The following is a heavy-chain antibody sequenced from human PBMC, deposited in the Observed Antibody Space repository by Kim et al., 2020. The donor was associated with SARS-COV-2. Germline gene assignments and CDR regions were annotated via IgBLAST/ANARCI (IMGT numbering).Heavy chain of an antibody. V-gene: IGHV1-69*13. CDR2: IIPIFGTA. J-gene: IGHJ6*03. CDR1: GGTFSSYA. CDR3: ARVGWSGSYYDISESRGYYYYMDV. Sequence: SVKVSCKASGGTFSSYAISWVRQAPGQGLEWMGGIIPIFGTANYAQKFQGRVTITADESTSTAYMELSSLRSEDTAVYYCARVGWSGSYYDISESRGYYYYMDVWGKGTTVTVPS. D-gene: IGHD1-26*01.